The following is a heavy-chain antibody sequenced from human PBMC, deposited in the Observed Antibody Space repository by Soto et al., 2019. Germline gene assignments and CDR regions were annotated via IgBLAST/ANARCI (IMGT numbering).Heavy chain of an antibody. D-gene: IGHD2-8*01. J-gene: IGHJ6*02. CDR1: GFTFSNYA. Sequence: QVQLVESGGGVVQPGRSLRLSCAASGFTFSNYAMHWVRQAPGKGLEWVAGISYDGSNKYYADSVKGRFTISRDNSKNTLYLQMNSLRAEDTAVYYCARGAVYDAYGMDVWGQGTTGTVSS. CDR2: ISYDGSNK. CDR3: ARGAVYDAYGMDV. V-gene: IGHV3-30-3*01.